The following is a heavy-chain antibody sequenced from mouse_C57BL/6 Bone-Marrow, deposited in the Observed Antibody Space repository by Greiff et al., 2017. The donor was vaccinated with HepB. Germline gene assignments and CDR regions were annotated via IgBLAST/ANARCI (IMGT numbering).Heavy chain of an antibody. CDR2: IDPSDSYT. CDR1: GYTLTSYW. V-gene: IGHV1-59*01. D-gene: IGHD2-4*01. Sequence: QVQLQQPGAELVRPGPSVKLSCKASGYTLTSYWMHWVKQRPGQGLEWIGVIDPSDSYTNYNQKFKGKATLTVDTYSSTAYMQLSSLTSEDSAVYYWARSRDYDGRFAYWGQGTLVTVSA. J-gene: IGHJ3*01. CDR3: ARSRDYDGRFAY.